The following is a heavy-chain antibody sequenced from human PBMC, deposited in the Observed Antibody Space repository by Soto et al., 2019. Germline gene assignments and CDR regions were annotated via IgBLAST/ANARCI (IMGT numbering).Heavy chain of an antibody. Sequence: ASVEVSCKASGYTFTSYAMHWVRQAPGQRLEWMGWINAGNGNTKYSQKFQGRVTITRDTSASTAYMELSSLRSEDTAVYYCARVLTLGYCSGGSCYNWFDPWGQGTLVTVSS. CDR2: INAGNGNT. V-gene: IGHV1-3*01. CDR1: GYTFTSYA. J-gene: IGHJ5*02. CDR3: ARVLTLGYCSGGSCYNWFDP. D-gene: IGHD2-15*01.